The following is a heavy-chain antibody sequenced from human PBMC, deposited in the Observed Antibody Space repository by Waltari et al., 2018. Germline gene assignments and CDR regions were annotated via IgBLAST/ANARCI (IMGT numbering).Heavy chain of an antibody. V-gene: IGHV4-59*01. J-gene: IGHJ4*02. CDR2: IYYSGST. CDR1: GGSISSYY. D-gene: IGHD3-10*01. CDR3: ASRRGGYFPFDY. Sequence: QVQLQESGPGLVKPSETLSLTCTVSGGSISSYYWSWIRQPPGKGLEWIGYIYYSGSTNDNPSLKSRVTISVDTSKNQFSLKLSSVTAADTAVYYCASRRGGYFPFDYWGQGTLVTVSS.